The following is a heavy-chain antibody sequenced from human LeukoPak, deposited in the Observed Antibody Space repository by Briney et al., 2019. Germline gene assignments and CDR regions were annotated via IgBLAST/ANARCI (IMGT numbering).Heavy chain of an antibody. CDR2: ISWNCGSI. CDR3: AKDLEWELRGWGFDY. Sequence: GRSLRLFCAACGFTFDEYDMHWVRRAPGKGLEGVSGISWNCGSIGYAESVKGRFTISRDNAKNSLYLQMSSLRAEDTALYYCAKDLEWELRGWGFDYWGQGTLITVSS. D-gene: IGHD1-26*01. CDR1: GFTFDEYD. J-gene: IGHJ4*02. V-gene: IGHV3-9*01.